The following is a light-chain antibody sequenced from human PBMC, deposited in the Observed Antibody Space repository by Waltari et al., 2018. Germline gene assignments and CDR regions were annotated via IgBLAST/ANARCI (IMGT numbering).Light chain of an antibody. J-gene: IGKJ5*01. Sequence: ILLSQSPATLSLSPWEKATLPCRASQSVSSYIAWYQQNPGQAPRLLIYDASNRATGIPARFSGSGSGTDFTLTISSLEPEDFAVYYCQQRSNWPPITFGQGTRLEI. CDR1: QSVSSY. V-gene: IGKV3-11*01. CDR3: QQRSNWPPIT. CDR2: DAS.